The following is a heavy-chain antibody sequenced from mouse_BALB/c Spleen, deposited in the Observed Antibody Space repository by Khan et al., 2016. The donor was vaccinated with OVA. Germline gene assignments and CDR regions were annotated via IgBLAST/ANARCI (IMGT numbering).Heavy chain of an antibody. J-gene: IGHJ3*01. Sequence: EVELVESGGGLIKPGGSLKLSCAASGFTFSDYYMYWVRQTPEKRLEWVATISDDGSYRYYPDSVKGRFTISRDGVKNSLYLHMSSLKSEDTAMYYCARGFYGGPFTYWGQGTLVTVSA. CDR2: ISDDGSYR. CDR1: GFTFSDYY. CDR3: ARGFYGGPFTY. V-gene: IGHV5-4*02. D-gene: IGHD1-1*02.